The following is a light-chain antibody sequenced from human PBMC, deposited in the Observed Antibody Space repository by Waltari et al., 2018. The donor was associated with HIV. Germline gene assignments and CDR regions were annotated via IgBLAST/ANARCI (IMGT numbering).Light chain of an antibody. V-gene: IGLV7-46*01. CDR2: DST. CDR3: MLFFGATRI. J-gene: IGLJ2*01. CDR1: EGAVTSKNY. Sequence: QAAVTQAPSLTVSPGGTIIITCGSCEGAVTSKNYEYWFQQKPGQAPTTLIYDSTRRHFWTPARFSAFLLGDKAVLTLSGALSEDEAVYFCMLFFGATRIFGGGTTVTV.